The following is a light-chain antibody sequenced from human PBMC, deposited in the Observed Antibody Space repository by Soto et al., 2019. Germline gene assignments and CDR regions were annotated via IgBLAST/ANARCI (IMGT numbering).Light chain of an antibody. J-gene: IGKJ1*01. Sequence: EIVLTQSPGTQSLSPGERATLSCRASQSISSSYLAWYQQKPGQTPRLLIYGASNRATGIPDRFSGGGSGTDFTLTVSRLEPEDFAVYYCQQFASSPWTFGQGTKVEIK. CDR1: QSISSSY. CDR3: QQFASSPWT. V-gene: IGKV3-20*01. CDR2: GAS.